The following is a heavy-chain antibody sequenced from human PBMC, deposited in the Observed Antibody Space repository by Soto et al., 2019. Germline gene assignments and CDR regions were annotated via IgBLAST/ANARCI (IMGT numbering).Heavy chain of an antibody. V-gene: IGHV4-59*01. J-gene: IGHJ4*02. Sequence: SETLSLTCAVYGGSFSGYYWSWIRQPPGKGLEWIGYIYYSGSTNYNPSLKSRVTISVDTSKNQFSLKLSSVTAADTAVYYCARTLNWNYAFDYWGQGTLVTVAS. CDR3: ARTLNWNYAFDY. CDR2: IYYSGST. D-gene: IGHD1-7*01. CDR1: GGSFSGYY.